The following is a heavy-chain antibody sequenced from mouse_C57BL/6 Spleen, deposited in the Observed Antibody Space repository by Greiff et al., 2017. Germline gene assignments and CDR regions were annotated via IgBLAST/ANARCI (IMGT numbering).Heavy chain of an antibody. CDR2: IYPADGDT. CDR3: ARKAYSSPFAY. J-gene: IGHJ3*01. V-gene: IGHV1-80*01. D-gene: IGHD2-5*01. Sequence: QVQLQQSGAELVKPGASVKISCKASGYAFRSYWMNWVKQRPGTGLEWIGQIYPADGDTNYNGKFKGKATLTADKSSSTAYMQLSSLTSDDSAVYFCARKAYSSPFAYWGQGTLVTVSA. CDR1: GYAFRSYW.